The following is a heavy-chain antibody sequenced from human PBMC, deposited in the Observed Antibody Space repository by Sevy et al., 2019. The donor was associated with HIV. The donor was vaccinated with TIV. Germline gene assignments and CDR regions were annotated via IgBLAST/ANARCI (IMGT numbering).Heavy chain of an antibody. CDR1: RFTFSSYW. J-gene: IGHJ6*02. V-gene: IGHV3-7*01. CDR2: INQDGGEK. CDR3: ARVSFIYSDRGYYYAMDV. Sequence: GGSLRLSCAASRFTFSSYWMSWVRQAPGKGLEWVANINQDGGEKYHMDAVKGRFTISRDNAKNSLYLQMNSLRAEDSAVYSGARVSFIYSDRGYYYAMDVGGQGTTFTVS. D-gene: IGHD3-22*01.